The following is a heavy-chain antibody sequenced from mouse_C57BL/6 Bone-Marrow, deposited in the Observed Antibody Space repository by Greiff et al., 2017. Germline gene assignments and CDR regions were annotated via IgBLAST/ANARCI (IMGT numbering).Heavy chain of an antibody. Sequence: QVQLKQPGAELVRPGSSVKLSCKASGYTFTSYWMHWVKQRPIQGLEWIGNIDPSDSETHYNQKFKDKATLTVDKSSSTAYLQLSSLTSEDSAVYYCAIYYSNYYYAMDYWGQGTSGPISS. CDR3: AIYYSNYYYAMDY. V-gene: IGHV1-52*01. CDR2: IDPSDSET. J-gene: IGHJ4*01. CDR1: GYTFTSYW. D-gene: IGHD2-5*01.